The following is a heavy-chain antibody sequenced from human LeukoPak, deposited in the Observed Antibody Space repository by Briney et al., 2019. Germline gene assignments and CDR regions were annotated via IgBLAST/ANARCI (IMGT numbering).Heavy chain of an antibody. V-gene: IGHV3-23*01. D-gene: IGHD3-22*01. Sequence: PGGSLRLSCTASGFTFSSYAMGWVRQAPGKGLEWVSAISGSGGSTYYADSVKGRFTISRDNSKNTLYLQMNSLRAEDTAVYYCAKEPYYDSSGYNDYWGQGTLVTVSS. CDR3: AKEPYYDSSGYNDY. CDR2: ISGSGGST. J-gene: IGHJ4*02. CDR1: GFTFSSYA.